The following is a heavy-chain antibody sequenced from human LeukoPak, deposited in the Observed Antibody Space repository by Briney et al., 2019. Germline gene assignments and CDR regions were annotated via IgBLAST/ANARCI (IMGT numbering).Heavy chain of an antibody. V-gene: IGHV3-7*01. CDR3: ARKPRDILTGYYLAPHSYYMDV. J-gene: IGHJ6*03. CDR1: GFTFSNYW. D-gene: IGHD3-9*01. Sequence: GGSLRLSCAASGFTFSNYWMNWVRQAPGKGLEWVANIKQDRSEKYYVDSVKGRFTISRDNGKNSLYLQMNSLRAEDTAVYYCARKPRDILTGYYLAPHSYYMDVWGKGTTVTVSS. CDR2: IKQDRSEK.